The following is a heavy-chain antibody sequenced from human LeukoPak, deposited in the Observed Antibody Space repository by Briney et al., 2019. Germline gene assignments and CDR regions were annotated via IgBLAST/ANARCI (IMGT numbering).Heavy chain of an antibody. D-gene: IGHD3-10*01. Sequence: PGRSLRLSCAASGFTFSSYAMHWARQAPGKGLEWVAVISYDGSSKYYADSVKGRFTISRDNSKNTLYLQMNSLRAEDTAVYYCARWFGEPGAFDIWGQGTMVTVSS. J-gene: IGHJ3*02. V-gene: IGHV3-30-3*01. CDR2: ISYDGSSK. CDR1: GFTFSSYA. CDR3: ARWFGEPGAFDI.